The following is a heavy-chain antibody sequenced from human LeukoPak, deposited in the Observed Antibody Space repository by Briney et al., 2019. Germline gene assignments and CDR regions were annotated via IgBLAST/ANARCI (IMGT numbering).Heavy chain of an antibody. CDR2: ISVSGGNT. CDR3: AKDISPAEYYFDY. Sequence: GGSLRLSCAASGFTFSSYAMSWVRQAPGKGLEWVSTISVSGGNTYYADSVKGRFTISRDNAKNSLYLQMNSLRAEDTAVYYCAKDISPAEYYFDYWGQGTLVTVSS. V-gene: IGHV3-23*01. D-gene: IGHD2-2*01. J-gene: IGHJ4*02. CDR1: GFTFSSYA.